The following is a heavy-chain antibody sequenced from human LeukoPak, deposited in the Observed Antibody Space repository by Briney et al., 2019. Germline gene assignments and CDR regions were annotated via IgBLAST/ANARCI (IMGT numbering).Heavy chain of an antibody. CDR1: GGSISTSNYY. J-gene: IGHJ3*02. CDR2: IYYSGST. CDR3: ARGLGDGYNFDDAFDI. Sequence: PSETLSLTCTVSGGSISTSNYYWGWIRQPPGKGLEWIGNIYYSGSTNYNPSLKSRVTISVDTSKNQFSLKVSSVTAADTAVYYCARGLGDGYNFDDAFDIWGQGTMVTVSS. D-gene: IGHD5-24*01. V-gene: IGHV4-39*07.